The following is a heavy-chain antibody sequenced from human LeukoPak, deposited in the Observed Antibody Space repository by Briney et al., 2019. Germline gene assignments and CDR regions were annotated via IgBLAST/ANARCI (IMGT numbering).Heavy chain of an antibody. CDR1: GGSISSSNW. J-gene: IGHJ4*02. V-gene: IGHV4-4*02. CDR2: IYHSGST. D-gene: IGHD6-13*01. CDR3: ARVRGSSSWSDY. Sequence: PSQTLSLTCALSGGSISSSNWWSWVRPPPGKGRGGIGEIYHSGSTNYNPSLKSRVTISVDKSKNQFSLKLSSVTAADTAVYYCARVRGSSSWSDYWGQGTLVTVSS.